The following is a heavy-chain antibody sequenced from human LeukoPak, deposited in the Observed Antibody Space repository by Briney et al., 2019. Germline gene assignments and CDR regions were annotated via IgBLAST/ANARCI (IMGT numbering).Heavy chain of an antibody. D-gene: IGHD6-19*01. Sequence: GGSMRLSCAASDFSFTTYAMGWVRQAPGKGLEWVSTISGGGDATYYADSVKGRFTISRDNSKNTLYLQMNSLRVEDTAVYYCARDGFIAVAGTYYYYYMDVWGKGTTVTVSS. CDR2: ISGGGDAT. CDR3: ARDGFIAVAGTYYYYYMDV. CDR1: DFSFTTYA. V-gene: IGHV3-23*01. J-gene: IGHJ6*03.